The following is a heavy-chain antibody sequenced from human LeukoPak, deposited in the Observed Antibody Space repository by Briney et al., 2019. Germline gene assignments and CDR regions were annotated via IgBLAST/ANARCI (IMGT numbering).Heavy chain of an antibody. D-gene: IGHD2-21*01. V-gene: IGHV3-23*01. CDR1: AFTFSTYA. CDR3: ARAPVTSCRGAYCYPFDY. J-gene: IGHJ4*02. Sequence: GGSLRLSCAASAFTFSTYAMSWVRQAPGKGLEWVSVISGSGGNTYYADSVKGRFTISRDNSKHTLYLQMNGLRVEDAAVYYCARAPVTSCRGAYCYPFDYWGQGTLVTVSS. CDR2: ISGSGGNT.